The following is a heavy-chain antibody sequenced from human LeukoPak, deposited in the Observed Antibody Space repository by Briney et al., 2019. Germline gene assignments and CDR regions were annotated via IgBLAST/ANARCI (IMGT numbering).Heavy chain of an antibody. D-gene: IGHD3-10*01. V-gene: IGHV4-34*01. CDR1: GASFSGYY. J-gene: IGHJ5*02. Sequence: SETLSLTCAVSGASFSGYYWRWIRQPPGKGLEWIGEINHSGSPNYNTSLKSRVSISVDTSKNQFSLKLSSVTAADTAVYYCTRDKGQYGSGTRGFTWFDPWGQGTLVTVSS. CDR2: INHSGSP. CDR3: TRDKGQYGSGTRGFTWFDP.